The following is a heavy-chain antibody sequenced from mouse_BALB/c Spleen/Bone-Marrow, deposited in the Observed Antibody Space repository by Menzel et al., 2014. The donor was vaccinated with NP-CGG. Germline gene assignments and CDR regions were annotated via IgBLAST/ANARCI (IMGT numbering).Heavy chain of an antibody. Sequence: QVQLQQSGAEFVMPGASVKMSCKASGYTYTDKWMHWVKQRPGQGLEWIGAINTSDSYINYNQKFKGKASLTVDASSSTAYVHLSSLTSGDSAVYYCARGGHDFSLVFWGQGTSHIVSS. CDR1: GYTYTDKW. CDR2: INTSDSYI. CDR3: ARGGHDFSLVF. D-gene: IGHD2-4*01. V-gene: IGHV1-69*01. J-gene: IGHJ4*01.